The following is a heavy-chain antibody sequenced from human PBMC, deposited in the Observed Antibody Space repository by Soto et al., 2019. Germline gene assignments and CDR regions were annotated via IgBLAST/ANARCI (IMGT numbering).Heavy chain of an antibody. CDR2: VSPSGDST. CDR1: GFIFSTYS. V-gene: IGHV3-23*01. CDR3: VKEPEV. Sequence: PXGSLRLSCESSGFIFSTYSMTWVRHFPGKGLEWVAAVSPSGDSTYYADSLKGRLTISRDNSKNTVFLQMNSLSADDTGLYYCVKEPEVLGQGIAVNVSS. J-gene: IGHJ6*01.